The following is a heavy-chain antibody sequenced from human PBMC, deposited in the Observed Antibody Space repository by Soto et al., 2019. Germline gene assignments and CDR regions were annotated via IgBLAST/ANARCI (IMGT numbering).Heavy chain of an antibody. V-gene: IGHV4-34*01. CDR1: GGSFSGYH. Sequence: SETLSLTCTVYGGSFSGYHWSWIRQPPGKGLEWIGEINHSGSTNYNPSLKSRVTISVDTSKNQFSLKLRSVTAADTAVYCCARGRHYDFWSCYYPSQYYYYYGMDVWGQGTTVTVSS. CDR3: ARGRHYDFWSCYYPSQYYYYYGMDV. J-gene: IGHJ6*02. D-gene: IGHD3-3*01. CDR2: INHSGST.